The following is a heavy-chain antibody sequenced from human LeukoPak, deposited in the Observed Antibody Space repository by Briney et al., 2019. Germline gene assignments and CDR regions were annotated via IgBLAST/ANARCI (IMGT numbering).Heavy chain of an antibody. D-gene: IGHD6-19*01. CDR2: ISSSGSTI. Sequence: GGSLPLSSAASGFTFSYYYMSWIRPAPGKGLEWVSYISSSGSTIYYTDSVKGRFTISRDNAKNSLYLQMNSLRAEDTAVYYCARDRRGIAVAGSRNWGQGTLVTVSS. CDR3: ARDRRGIAVAGSRN. V-gene: IGHV3-11*04. CDR1: GFTFSYYY. J-gene: IGHJ4*02.